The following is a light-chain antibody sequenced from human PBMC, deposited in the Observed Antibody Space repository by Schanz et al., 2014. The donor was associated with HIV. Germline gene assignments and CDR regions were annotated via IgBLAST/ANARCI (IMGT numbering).Light chain of an antibody. CDR3: AAWDDSLSGPV. CDR1: SSNIGAGYD. V-gene: IGLV1-40*02. CDR2: GNN. J-gene: IGLJ3*02. Sequence: QSVLTQPPSVSGAPGQRVTISCTGSSSNIGAGYDVHWYQQLPGTAPKLLIYGNNNRPSGVPDRFSGSKSGTSASLAISGLQSEDEGDYHCAAWDDSLSGPVFGGGTKLTVL.